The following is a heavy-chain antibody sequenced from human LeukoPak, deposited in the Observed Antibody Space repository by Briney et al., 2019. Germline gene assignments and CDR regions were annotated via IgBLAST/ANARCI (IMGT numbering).Heavy chain of an antibody. CDR3: ARVSHSSGYYRDY. Sequence: GGSLRLSCAASGFTFSSYAMHWVRQAPGKGLEWVAVISYDGSNKYYADSVKGRSTISRDNSKNTLYLQMNSLRAEDTAVYYCARVSHSSGYYRDYWGQGTLVTVSS. V-gene: IGHV3-30-3*01. CDR1: GFTFSSYA. J-gene: IGHJ4*02. D-gene: IGHD3-22*01. CDR2: ISYDGSNK.